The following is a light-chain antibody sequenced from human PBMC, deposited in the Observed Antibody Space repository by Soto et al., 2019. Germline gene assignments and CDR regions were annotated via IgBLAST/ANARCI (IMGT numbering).Light chain of an antibody. CDR2: EAS. Sequence: DIQMTQSPSTQSASVGDRVTITCRASQSISDSLAWYQQKPGKAPKLLIYEASSLKSGVPSRFSGSRSGTEYTLTISSLQPDDFATYYCQQYNGYWTFGQGTKVEIK. J-gene: IGKJ1*01. CDR1: QSISDS. V-gene: IGKV1-5*03. CDR3: QQYNGYWT.